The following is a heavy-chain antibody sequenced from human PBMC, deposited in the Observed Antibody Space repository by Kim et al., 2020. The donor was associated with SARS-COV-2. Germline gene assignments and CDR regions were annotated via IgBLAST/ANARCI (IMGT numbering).Heavy chain of an antibody. CDR2: ISYDGSNK. V-gene: IGHV3-30*04. J-gene: IGHJ4*02. CDR1: GFTFSSYA. D-gene: IGHD3-22*01. Sequence: GRSLRLSCAASGFTFSSYAMHWVRQAPGKGLEWVAVISYDGSNKYYADSVKGRFTISRDNSKNTLYLQMNSLRAEDTAVYYCARDHYPKDYYDSSGYYSFDYWGQGTLVTVSS. CDR3: ARDHYPKDYYDSSGYYSFDY.